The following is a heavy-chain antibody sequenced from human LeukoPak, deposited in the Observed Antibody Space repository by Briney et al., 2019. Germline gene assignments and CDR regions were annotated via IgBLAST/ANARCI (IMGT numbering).Heavy chain of an antibody. CDR3: ARPRSGYSYGSYFDY. D-gene: IGHD5-18*01. CDR1: GGSFSGYY. J-gene: IGHJ4*02. CDR2: INHSGST. V-gene: IGHV4-34*01. Sequence: SETLSLTCAVYGGSFSGYYWSWIRQPPGKGLEWIGEINHSGSTNYNPSLKSRVTISVDTSKNQFSLKLSSVTAADTAVYYRARPRSGYSYGSYFDYWGQGTLVTVSS.